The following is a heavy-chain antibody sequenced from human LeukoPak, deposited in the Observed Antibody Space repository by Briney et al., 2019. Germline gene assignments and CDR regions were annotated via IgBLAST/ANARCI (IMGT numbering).Heavy chain of an antibody. D-gene: IGHD3-10*01. CDR3: ATYTQSGAQGISDY. Sequence: SVKVSCKASGGTFSSYAISWVRQAPGQGLEWMGGIIPIFGTANYAQKFQGRVTITADESTSTAYMELSSLRSEDTAVYYCATYTQSGAQGISDYWGQGTLVTVSS. CDR1: GGTFSSYA. J-gene: IGHJ4*02. V-gene: IGHV1-69*13. CDR2: IIPIFGTA.